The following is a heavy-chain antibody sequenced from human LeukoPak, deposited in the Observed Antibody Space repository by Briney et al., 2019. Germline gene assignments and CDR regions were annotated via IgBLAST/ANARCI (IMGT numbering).Heavy chain of an antibody. V-gene: IGHV3-64*01. CDR1: GLTFSAYG. D-gene: IGHD3-16*01. CDR2: INTNGGST. Sequence: GGSLRLSCVASGLTFSAYGMHWVRQAPGKGLEYVSAINTNGGSTYYANSVKGRFTISRDNSRSTLYLQMGSLRTEDMAVYYCAREGSYGESDYWGQGTLVTVSS. CDR3: AREGSYGESDY. J-gene: IGHJ4*02.